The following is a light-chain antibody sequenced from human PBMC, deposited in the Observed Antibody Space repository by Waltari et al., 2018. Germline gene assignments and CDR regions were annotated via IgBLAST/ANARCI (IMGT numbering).Light chain of an antibody. CDR1: ENIGSY. CDR3: QHTFETPYS. J-gene: IGKJ2*01. CDR2: ATS. Sequence: DIQMTQSPSSLSASIGDRVTITCRASENIGSYLNWYQQRTGEAPKLLIYATSTLQTEVPSRLSGSGSRTDFTLTISSLQPEDFATYYCQHTFETPYSFGQGTKLESK. V-gene: IGKV1-39*01.